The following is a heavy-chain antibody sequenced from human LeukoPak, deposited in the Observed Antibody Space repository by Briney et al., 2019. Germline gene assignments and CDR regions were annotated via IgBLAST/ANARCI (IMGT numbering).Heavy chain of an antibody. CDR2: IYHSGST. D-gene: IGHD3-3*01. CDR3: ASAWSGHPFDP. J-gene: IGHJ5*02. CDR1: GYSISSGYY. Sequence: SETLSLTCTVSGYSISSGYYWGWIRQPPGKGLEWIGSIYHSGSTYYNPSLKSRVTISVDTSKNQFSLKLSSVTAADTAVYYCASAWSGHPFDPWGQGTLVTVSS. V-gene: IGHV4-38-2*02.